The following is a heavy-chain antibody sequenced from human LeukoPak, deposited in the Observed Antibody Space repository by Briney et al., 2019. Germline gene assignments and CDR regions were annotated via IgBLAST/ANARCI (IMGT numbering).Heavy chain of an antibody. V-gene: IGHV1-69*13. CDR2: IIPMIGTP. D-gene: IGHD2-2*01. CDR1: GGTFSSSG. CDR3: ARDVVPAAKGPFDY. Sequence: SVKVSCKASGGTFSSSGISWVRQAPGQGLEWMGGIIPMIGTPNYAQKFQGRVTITADESTSTAYMELSSLRSEDTAVYYCARDVVPAAKGPFDYWGQGTLVTVSS. J-gene: IGHJ4*02.